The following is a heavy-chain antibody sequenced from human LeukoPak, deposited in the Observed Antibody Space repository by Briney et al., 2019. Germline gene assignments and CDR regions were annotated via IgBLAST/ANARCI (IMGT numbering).Heavy chain of an antibody. Sequence: PSETLSLTCTVSGCSISSGGYYWSWIRQHPGKGLEWIGYIYYSGSTYYNPSLKSRVTISVDTSRNQFSLKLSSVTAADTAVYSCASGEVAAAGLDYWGQGTLVTVSS. D-gene: IGHD6-13*01. CDR3: ASGEVAAAGLDY. J-gene: IGHJ4*02. CDR1: GCSISSGGYY. CDR2: IYYSGST. V-gene: IGHV4-31*03.